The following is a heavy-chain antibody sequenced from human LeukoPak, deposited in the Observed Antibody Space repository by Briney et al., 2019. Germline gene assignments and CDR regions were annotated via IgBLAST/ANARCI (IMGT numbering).Heavy chain of an antibody. Sequence: GSLRLSCAASGFTFSSYSMNWVRQAPGKGLEWDSSISSSSSYIYYADSVKGRFTISRDNAKNSLYLQMNSLRAEDTAVYYCASGGWGAKVYYWGQGTLVTVSS. D-gene: IGHD6-19*01. J-gene: IGHJ4*02. CDR1: GFTFSSYS. CDR3: ASGGWGAKVYY. V-gene: IGHV3-21*01. CDR2: ISSSSSYI.